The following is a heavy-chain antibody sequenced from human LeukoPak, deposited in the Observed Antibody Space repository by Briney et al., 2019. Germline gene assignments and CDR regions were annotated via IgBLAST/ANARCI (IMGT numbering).Heavy chain of an antibody. J-gene: IGHJ5*02. CDR3: AREELGSSLGFDP. D-gene: IGHD3-16*01. CDR2: INSDGSST. V-gene: IGHV3-74*01. Sequence: GGSLRLSCAASGFTFSSYWMHWVRQAPGKGLVWVSRINSDGSSTSYADSVKGRFTISRDNAKNTLYLQMNSLRAEDTAVYYCAREELGSSLGFDPWGQGTLVTVSS. CDR1: GFTFSSYW.